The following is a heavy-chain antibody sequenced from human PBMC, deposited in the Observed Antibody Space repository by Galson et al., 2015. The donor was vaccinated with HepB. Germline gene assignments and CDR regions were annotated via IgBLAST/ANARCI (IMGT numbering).Heavy chain of an antibody. CDR1: GFSFSSYG. CDR2: VSYDGGNK. D-gene: IGHD2-2*01. J-gene: IGHJ6*03. Sequence: SLRLSCAASGFSFSSYGMHWVRQAPGKGLEWVAVVSYDGGNKFYADSVKGRFIISRDNSKNTLYLQMNSLRAEDTALYYCAKARDCSSTSCQIYYYYYMDVWGKGTTVTVSS. V-gene: IGHV3-30*18. CDR3: AKARDCSSTSCQIYYYYYMDV.